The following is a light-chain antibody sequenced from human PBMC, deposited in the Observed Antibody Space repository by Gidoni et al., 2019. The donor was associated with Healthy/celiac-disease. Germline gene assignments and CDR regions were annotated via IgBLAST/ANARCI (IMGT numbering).Light chain of an antibody. CDR2: AAS. Sequence: DIQRTQSPSSLSASVGDRVTITCRASQSISSYLNWYQQKPGKAPKLLIYAASSLQSGFPSRFSGSGSGTDFTLTISSLQPEDFATYYCQQSYSTPWTFGQGTKVEIK. V-gene: IGKV1-39*01. J-gene: IGKJ1*01. CDR1: QSISSY. CDR3: QQSYSTPWT.